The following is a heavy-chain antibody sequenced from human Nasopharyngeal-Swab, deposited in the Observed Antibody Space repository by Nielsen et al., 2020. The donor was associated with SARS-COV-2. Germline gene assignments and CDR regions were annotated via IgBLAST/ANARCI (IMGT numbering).Heavy chain of an antibody. CDR3: ARDYDFWSGYLYYGMDV. V-gene: IGHV1-3*01. CDR2: INAGNGNT. Sequence: ASVKVSCKDSGYTFTSYAMHWVRQAPGQRLEWMGWINAGNGNTKYSQKFQGRVTITRDTSASTAYMELSSLRSEDTAVYYCARDYDFWSGYLYYGMDVWGQGTTVTVSS. D-gene: IGHD3-3*01. J-gene: IGHJ6*02. CDR1: GYTFTSYA.